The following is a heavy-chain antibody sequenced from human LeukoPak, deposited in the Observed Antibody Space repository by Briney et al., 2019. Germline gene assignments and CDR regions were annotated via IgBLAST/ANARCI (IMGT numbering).Heavy chain of an antibody. V-gene: IGHV4-30-4*08. CDR2: IYYSGST. CDR3: ARETGGYSSSIDY. CDR1: GGSISSGDYY. J-gene: IGHJ4*02. D-gene: IGHD6-13*01. Sequence: PSETLSLTCTVSGGSISSGDYYWSWIRQPPGKGLEWIGYIYYSGSTYYNPSLKSRVTISVDTSKNQFSLKLSSVTAADTAVYYCARETGGYSSSIDYWGQGTLVTVSS.